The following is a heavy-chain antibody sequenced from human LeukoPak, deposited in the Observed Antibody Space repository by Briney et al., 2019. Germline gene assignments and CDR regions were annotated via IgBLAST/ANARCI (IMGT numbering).Heavy chain of an antibody. CDR2: MHPGGTT. D-gene: IGHD3-10*02. J-gene: IGHJ4*02. Sequence: RSSETLSLTCSVFADSMNNYYWTWLRQPPGKGLEWAGNMHPGGTTKFHPSLEGRVTMSIDTSNKQFSLRLRSVTAADTATYYCAKTGSLFGRFLDHWGPGALVSVSS. V-gene: IGHV4-59*01. CDR3: AKTGSLFGRFLDH. CDR1: ADSMNNYY.